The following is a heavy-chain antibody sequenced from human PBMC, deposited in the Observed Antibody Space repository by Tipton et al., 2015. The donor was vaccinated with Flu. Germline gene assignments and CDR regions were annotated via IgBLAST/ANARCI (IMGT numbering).Heavy chain of an antibody. CDR2: IYYSGST. CDR1: GGSISSSSYY. D-gene: IGHD3-10*01. V-gene: IGHV4-39*07. J-gene: IGHJ3*02. Sequence: TLSLTCTVSGGSISSSSYYWGWLRQPPGKGLGWIGSIYYSGSTYYNPSLKSRVTISVDTSQNQFSLKLSSVTAADAAVYYCARQLWSRAFDIWGQGTMVTVSS. CDR3: ARQLWSRAFDI.